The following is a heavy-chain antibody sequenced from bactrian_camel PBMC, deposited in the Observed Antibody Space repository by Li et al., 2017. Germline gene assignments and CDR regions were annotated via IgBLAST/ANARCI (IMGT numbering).Heavy chain of an antibody. V-gene: IGHV3S1*01. Sequence: VQLVESGGGLVQPGGSLRLSCAASGFSLSSYWMYWVRQAPGKGLEWVSSISSIGAPIYYADSVRGRFIISRDNAKNTVYLQMNSLKSEDTALYYCATAHMAWVNLAVFRYWGQGTQVTVS. CDR3: ATAHMAWVNLAVFRY. D-gene: IGHD1*01. J-gene: IGHJ4*01. CDR2: ISSIGAPI. CDR1: GFSLSSYW.